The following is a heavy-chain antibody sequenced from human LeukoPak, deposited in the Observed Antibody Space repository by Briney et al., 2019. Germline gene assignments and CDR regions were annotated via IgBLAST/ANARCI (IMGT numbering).Heavy chain of an antibody. CDR3: ARGHFGVVLDY. CDR2: IRGDSTET. CDR1: GFTFSSYS. J-gene: IGHJ4*02. V-gene: IGHV3-21*01. Sequence: GGSLRLSCAGSGFTFSSYSMIWVRQAPGKGLEWVSSIRGDSTETRHAGSVMGRFTISRDNAKKSQYLQINSLRAEDTAVYYCARGHFGVVLDYWGQGTLVTVSS. D-gene: IGHD3-3*01.